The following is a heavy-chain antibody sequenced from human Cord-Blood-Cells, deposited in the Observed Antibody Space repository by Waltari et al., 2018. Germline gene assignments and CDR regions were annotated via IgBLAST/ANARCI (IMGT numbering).Heavy chain of an antibody. V-gene: IGHV2-26*01. CDR3: ARIQRRDTAMADH. Sequence: QVTLKESGPVLVKPTETLTLTCTVSGFSLSNARMGVSWIRQPPGKALEWLAHIFSNDEKSYSTSLKSRLTISKDTSKSQVVLTMTNMDPVDTATYYCARIQRRDTAMADHWGQGTLVTVSS. CDR1: GFSLSNARMG. J-gene: IGHJ4*02. D-gene: IGHD5-18*01. CDR2: IFSNDEK.